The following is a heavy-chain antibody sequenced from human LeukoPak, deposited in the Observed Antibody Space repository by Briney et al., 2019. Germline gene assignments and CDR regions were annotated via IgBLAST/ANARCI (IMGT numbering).Heavy chain of an antibody. CDR3: TRHDGDYGDYYAFDI. V-gene: IGHV3-73*01. J-gene: IGHJ3*02. D-gene: IGHD4-17*01. CDR1: GFTFSGSA. CDR2: IRSKANSYAI. Sequence: GGSLRLSCAASGFTFSGSAMHWVRQASGKGLEWVGRIRSKANSYAIAYAASVKGRFTISRDDSKNTAYLQMNSLKTEDTAVYYCTRHDGDYGDYYAFDIWGQGTMVTVSS.